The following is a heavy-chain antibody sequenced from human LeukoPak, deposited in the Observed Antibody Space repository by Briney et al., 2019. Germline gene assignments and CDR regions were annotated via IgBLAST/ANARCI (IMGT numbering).Heavy chain of an antibody. CDR2: IIPIFGTA. Sequence: SVKVSCKASGGTFSSYAISWVRQAPGQGLEWMGGIIPIFGTANYAQKFQGRVTITADKSTSTAYMELSSLRSEDTAVYYCARDAGRLRLRNYYYYYTDVWGKGTTVTVSS. CDR1: GGTFSSYA. V-gene: IGHV1-69*06. CDR3: ARDAGRLRLRNYYYYYTDV. J-gene: IGHJ6*03. D-gene: IGHD5-12*01.